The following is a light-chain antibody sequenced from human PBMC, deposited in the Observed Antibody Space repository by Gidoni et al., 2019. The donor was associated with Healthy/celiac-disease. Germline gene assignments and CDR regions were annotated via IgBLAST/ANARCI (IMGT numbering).Light chain of an antibody. CDR3: GTWDSSLSAVV. Sequence: SLFTQPPSLSAAPGQKVTISCSGSSSNIGNNYVSWYQQLPGTAPKLLIYDNNKRPSGIPDRFSGSKSGTSATLGITGLQTGDEADYYCGTWDSSLSAVVFGGGTKLTVL. J-gene: IGLJ2*01. CDR2: DNN. V-gene: IGLV1-51*01. CDR1: SSNIGNNY.